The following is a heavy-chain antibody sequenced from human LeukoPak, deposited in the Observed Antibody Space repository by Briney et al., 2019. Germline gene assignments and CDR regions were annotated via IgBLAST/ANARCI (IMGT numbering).Heavy chain of an antibody. V-gene: IGHV4-39*01. CDR1: GGSFSNYY. CDR3: ARLSGSTGPRERGIYYCYGFDV. D-gene: IGHD1-14*01. Sequence: PSETLSLTCAVYGGSFSNYYWGWIRQPPGKGLEWIGSFYYSGSTYYNPSLKSRVTISVDTSKNQFSLNLRSVTAADTAVYYCARLSGSTGPRERGIYYCYGFDVWGQGTTVTVS. J-gene: IGHJ6*02. CDR2: FYYSGST.